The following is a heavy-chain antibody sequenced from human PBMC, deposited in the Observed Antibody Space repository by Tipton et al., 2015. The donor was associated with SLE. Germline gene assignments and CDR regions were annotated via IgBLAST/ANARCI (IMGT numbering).Heavy chain of an antibody. V-gene: IGHV4-34*01. J-gene: IGHJ4*02. D-gene: IGHD3-16*01. CDR3: ARDLWGTQATEY. CDR1: GGSFSGYY. Sequence: TLSLTCAVYGGSFSGYYCSWVRQPPGKGLEWIGEINHSGNTNYNPSLKSRVTISVDKSKNQFSLQLSSVTAADTAVYYCARDLWGTQATEYWGQGTLVTVSS. CDR2: INHSGNT.